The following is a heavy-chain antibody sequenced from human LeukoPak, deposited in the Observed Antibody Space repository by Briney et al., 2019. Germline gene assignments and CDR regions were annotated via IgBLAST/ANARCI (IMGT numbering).Heavy chain of an antibody. J-gene: IGHJ4*02. CDR1: GASIRSSDYY. D-gene: IGHD1-1*01. Sequence: SETLALTCVLSGASIRSSDYYWAWIRQPPGKGLEWIGTVYYSGSTYYNPSLKSRLTISVDTSNNSVSLKVTSLTAADTAVYYCARHGNWEPFDYWGQGSLVTVSS. V-gene: IGHV4-39*01. CDR3: ARHGNWEPFDY. CDR2: VYYSGST.